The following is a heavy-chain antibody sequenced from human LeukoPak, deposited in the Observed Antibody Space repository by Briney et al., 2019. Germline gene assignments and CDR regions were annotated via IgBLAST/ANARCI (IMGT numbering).Heavy chain of an antibody. CDR2: IKSDGSGT. D-gene: IGHD3-22*01. Sequence: GGSLRLSCAASGFSFSNYWMHWVRQAPGKGLVWVSRIKSDGSGTNYADSVKGRFTISRDNAKNSLYLQMNSLRAEDTAVYYCARDAVHYYDSSGYSPHAFDIWGQGTMVTVSS. CDR1: GFSFSNYW. CDR3: ARDAVHYYDSSGYSPHAFDI. J-gene: IGHJ3*02. V-gene: IGHV3-74*01.